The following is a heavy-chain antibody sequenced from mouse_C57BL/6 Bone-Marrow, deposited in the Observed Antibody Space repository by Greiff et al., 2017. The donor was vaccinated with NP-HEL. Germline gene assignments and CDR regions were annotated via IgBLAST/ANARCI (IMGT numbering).Heavy chain of an antibody. Sequence: EVKLMESGGDLVKPGGSLKLSCAASGFTFSSYGMSWVRQTPDKRLEWVATISSGGSYTYYPDSVKGRFTISRDNAKNTLYLQMSSLKSEDTAMYYCARHRERSNYEGFAYWGQGTLVTVSA. CDR1: GFTFSSYG. CDR2: ISSGGSYT. CDR3: ARHRERSNYEGFAY. J-gene: IGHJ3*01. V-gene: IGHV5-6*01. D-gene: IGHD2-5*01.